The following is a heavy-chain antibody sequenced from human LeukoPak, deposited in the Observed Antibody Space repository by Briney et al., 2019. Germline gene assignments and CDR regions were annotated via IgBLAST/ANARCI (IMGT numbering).Heavy chain of an antibody. J-gene: IGHJ4*02. Sequence: GGSLRLSCAASGFTVSSTYMAWVRQAPGKGLEWVSFMYSEDNKYYADSVKGRFTISRDNSKNTLYLQMNTLRADDTAVYYCARGVLGIIPIDYWGQGTLVAVSS. V-gene: IGHV3-53*01. D-gene: IGHD3-10*02. CDR1: GFTVSSTY. CDR3: ARGVLGIIPIDY. CDR2: MYSEDNK.